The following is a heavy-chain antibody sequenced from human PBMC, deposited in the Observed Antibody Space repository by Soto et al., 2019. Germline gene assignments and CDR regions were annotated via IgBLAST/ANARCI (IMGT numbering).Heavy chain of an antibody. Sequence: GGSLRLSCAASGFTFSSYGMHWVRQAPGKGLEWVAVISYDGSNKYYADSVKGRFTISRDNSKNTLYLQMNSLRAEDTAVYYCARTPTVDTAIKMITDAFDIWGQGTMVTVSS. V-gene: IGHV3-30*03. CDR2: ISYDGSNK. CDR1: GFTFSSYG. CDR3: ARTPTVDTAIKMITDAFDI. D-gene: IGHD5-18*01. J-gene: IGHJ3*02.